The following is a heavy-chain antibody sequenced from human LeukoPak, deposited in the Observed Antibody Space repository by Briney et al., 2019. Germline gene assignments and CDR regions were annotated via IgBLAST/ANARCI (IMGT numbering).Heavy chain of an antibody. CDR1: GGSIISYY. J-gene: IGHJ3*02. D-gene: IGHD5-12*01. CDR3: ARVDGVATGLGAFDI. CDR2: IHSSGKT. V-gene: IGHV4-59*01. Sequence: SETLSLTCTVSGGSIISYYWSWIRQSPQKGLEWIAYIHSSGKTNYNPSLKSRVTISVDTSKNQFSLKLSSVTAADTAVYYCARVDGVATGLGAFDIWGQGTMVTVSS.